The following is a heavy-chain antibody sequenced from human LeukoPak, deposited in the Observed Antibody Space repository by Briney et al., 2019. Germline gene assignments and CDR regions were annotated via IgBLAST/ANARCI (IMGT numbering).Heavy chain of an antibody. V-gene: IGHV3-49*04. Sequence: GGSLRLSCTASGFSFGDFAMGWVRQAPGKGLEWLGFIRDKSYAETTQYAASVKDRFTISRDDSRGILYLEMNGLTTEDTALYYCIRRNGAVSTWFDPWGQGTLVTVSS. J-gene: IGHJ5*02. CDR1: GFSFGDFA. CDR2: IRDKSYAETT. CDR3: IRRNGAVSTWFDP. D-gene: IGHD2-8*01.